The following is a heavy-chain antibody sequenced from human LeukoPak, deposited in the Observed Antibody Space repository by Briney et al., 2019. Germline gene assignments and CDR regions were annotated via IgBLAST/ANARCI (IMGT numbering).Heavy chain of an antibody. J-gene: IGHJ4*02. V-gene: IGHV3-30*02. Sequence: GGSLRLSCAAFGFNFGAYGMHWVRQAPGKGLEWVAFIRYDGADKYYADSVRGRFTIPRDDSGKTLYLRMNNLRTEDTAVYYCARPGAYYFDYWGQGTLVTVSS. CDR1: GFNFGAYG. CDR2: IRYDGADK. CDR3: ARPGAYYFDY. D-gene: IGHD7-27*01.